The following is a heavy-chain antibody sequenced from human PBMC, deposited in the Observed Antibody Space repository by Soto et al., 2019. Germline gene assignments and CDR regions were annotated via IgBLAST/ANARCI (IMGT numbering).Heavy chain of an antibody. J-gene: IGHJ3*02. V-gene: IGHV1-24*01. D-gene: IGHD2-21*02. CDR1: GYTLTELS. CDR3: ATDDGVVVTATYAFDI. Sequence: ASVKVSCKVSGYTLTELSMHWVRQAPGKGLEWMGGFDPEDGETIYAKKFQGRVSMTEDTSTDTAYMELSSLRSEDTAVYYCATDDGVVVTATYAFDIWGQGTMVTVSS. CDR2: FDPEDGET.